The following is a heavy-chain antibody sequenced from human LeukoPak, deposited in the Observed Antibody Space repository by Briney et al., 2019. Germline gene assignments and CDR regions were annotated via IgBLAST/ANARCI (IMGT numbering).Heavy chain of an antibody. J-gene: IGHJ5*02. Sequence: SETLSLTCTVSGGSISSSSYYWCWIRQPPGRGLEWIRSIYYSGSTYYNPSLKSRVTISVDTSKNQFSLKLSSVTAADTAVYYCARDRYCSGGSCYSGTNWFDPWGQGTLVTVSS. CDR1: GGSISSSSYY. CDR2: IYYSGST. V-gene: IGHV4-39*07. CDR3: ARDRYCSGGSCYSGTNWFDP. D-gene: IGHD2-15*01.